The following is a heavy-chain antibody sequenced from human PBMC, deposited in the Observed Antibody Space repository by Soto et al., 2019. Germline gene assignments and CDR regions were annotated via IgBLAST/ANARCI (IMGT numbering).Heavy chain of an antibody. CDR3: AKLGQWFGGFGNWFDP. D-gene: IGHD3-10*01. J-gene: IGHJ5*02. V-gene: IGHV3-23*01. Sequence: PGGSLRLSCAASGFTFSSYAMSWVRQAPGKGLEWVSAISGSGGSTYYADSVKGRFTISRDNSKNTLYLQMNSLRAEDTAVYYCAKLGQWFGGFGNWFDPWGQGTLVTVSS. CDR1: GFTFSSYA. CDR2: ISGSGGST.